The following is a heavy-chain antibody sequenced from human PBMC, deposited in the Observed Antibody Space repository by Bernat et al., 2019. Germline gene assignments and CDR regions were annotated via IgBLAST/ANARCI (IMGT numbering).Heavy chain of an antibody. CDR2: IIPILGIA. J-gene: IGHJ4*02. CDR1: GGTFSSYT. CDR3: ARVDTAMGTPFYFDY. Sequence: QVQLVQSGAEVKKPGSSVKVSCKASGGTFSSYTISWVRQAPGQGLEWMGRIIPILGIANYARKFQGRVTITADKSTSTAYMELSSLRSEDTAVYYCARVDTAMGTPFYFDYWGQGTLVTVSS. V-gene: IGHV1-69*02. D-gene: IGHD5-18*01.